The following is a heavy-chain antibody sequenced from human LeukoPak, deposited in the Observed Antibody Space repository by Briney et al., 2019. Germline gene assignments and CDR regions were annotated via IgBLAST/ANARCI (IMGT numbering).Heavy chain of an antibody. CDR3: AVSSSSGSGYFDY. CDR2: INSDGSST. CDR1: GFTFSRYW. V-gene: IGHV3-74*01. D-gene: IGHD6-13*01. J-gene: IGHJ4*02. Sequence: PGGSLRLSCEASGFTFSRYWMHWVRQAPGKGLVWVSRINSDGSSTTYADSVKGRFTISRDNAKNTLYLQMNGLRAEDTAVYYCAVSSSSGSGYFDYWGQGTLVTVSS.